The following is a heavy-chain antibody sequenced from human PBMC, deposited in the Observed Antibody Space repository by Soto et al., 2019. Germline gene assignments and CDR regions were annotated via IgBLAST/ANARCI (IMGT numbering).Heavy chain of an antibody. CDR3: ARTDIMVRGVPNHYYYYYGMDV. D-gene: IGHD3-10*01. CDR2: ISYSGNT. Sequence: SVTLSLTCTVAGVSISSYSWSWIRQPPGKGLEWIGYISYSGNTNYSPSLKSRVTISVDTSKNQFSLKLSSLTAADTAVYYCARTDIMVRGVPNHYYYYYGMDVWGQGTTVTVSS. V-gene: IGHV4-59*08. CDR1: GVSISSYS. J-gene: IGHJ6*02.